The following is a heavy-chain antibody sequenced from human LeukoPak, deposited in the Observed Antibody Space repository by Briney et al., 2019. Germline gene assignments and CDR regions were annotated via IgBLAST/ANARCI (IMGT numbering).Heavy chain of an antibody. CDR1: GFTLSDYW. Sequence: PGGSLRLSCAVSGFTLSDYWMQWVRQAPGKGVVWGSHINLDGRWTEYADSVKGRFTFSKDNAKNTVYLQMPSLRPEDTAVYYCAKGRPGDWFDPWGQGTLVPVSS. V-gene: IGHV3-74*03. CDR2: INLDGRWT. CDR3: AKGRPGDWFDP. J-gene: IGHJ5*02.